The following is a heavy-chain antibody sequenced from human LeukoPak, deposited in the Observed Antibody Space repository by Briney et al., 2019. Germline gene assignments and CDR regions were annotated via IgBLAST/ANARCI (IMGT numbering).Heavy chain of an antibody. CDR2: ISWNSGSI. J-gene: IGHJ3*02. Sequence: PGRSLRLSCAASGFTFDDYAMHWVRQAPGKGLEWVSGISWNSGSIGYADSVKGRFTTSGDNAKNSLYLQMNSLRAEDTALYYCAKDIGGGYDYVWGSYRYDAFDIWGQGTMVTVSS. CDR3: AKDIGGGYDYVWGSYRYDAFDI. V-gene: IGHV3-9*01. CDR1: GFTFDDYA. D-gene: IGHD3-16*02.